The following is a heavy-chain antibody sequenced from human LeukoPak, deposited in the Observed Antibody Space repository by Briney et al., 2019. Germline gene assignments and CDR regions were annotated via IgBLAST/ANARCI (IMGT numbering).Heavy chain of an antibody. Sequence: PSGTLSLTCAVSGGTFIIYYWSWLRQSPGKGLAWIGEINDGGRINYNPSLLSRVTISLDRSKNQSSLKLTSVTTTDTAVYYCARRWNYGRNYYIDVWGKGATVSVSS. V-gene: IGHV4-34*01. D-gene: IGHD1-7*01. J-gene: IGHJ6*03. CDR3: ARRWNYGRNYYIDV. CDR2: INDGGRI. CDR1: GGTFIIYY.